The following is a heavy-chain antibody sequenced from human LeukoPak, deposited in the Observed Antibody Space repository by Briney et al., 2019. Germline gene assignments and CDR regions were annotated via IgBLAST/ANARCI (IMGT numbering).Heavy chain of an antibody. CDR2: ISDTDDST. Sequence: GGSLRLSCAASGFTFSSYSMNWVRQAPGKGLEWVSGISDTDDSTYYADSVKGRFTISRDNSKSTLYLQMTSLRVEDTAIYYCARGFSAFDYWGQGTLVTVSS. CDR1: GFTFSSYS. V-gene: IGHV3-23*01. J-gene: IGHJ4*02. D-gene: IGHD3-10*01. CDR3: ARGFSAFDY.